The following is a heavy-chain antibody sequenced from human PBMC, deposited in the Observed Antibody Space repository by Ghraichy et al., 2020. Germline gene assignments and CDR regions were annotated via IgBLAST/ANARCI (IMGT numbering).Heavy chain of an antibody. CDR3: ARDRSEFDY. CDR2: IYYSGST. D-gene: IGHD1-26*01. Sequence: SETLSLTCTVSGGSINSYYWSWIRQPPGKGLEWIGYIYYSGSTNYNPSLKSRLTISLDTSKNQFSLRLNSVTAADTAVYYCARDRSEFDYWGQGILVTVSS. V-gene: IGHV4-59*01. J-gene: IGHJ4*02. CDR1: GGSINSYY.